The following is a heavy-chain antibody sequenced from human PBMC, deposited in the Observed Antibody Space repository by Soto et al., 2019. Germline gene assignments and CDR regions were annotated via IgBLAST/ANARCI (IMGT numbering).Heavy chain of an antibody. CDR3: ARGGGVGVAGSAAFDM. Sequence: QLHLVQSGAVVKKPGASVTVSCSASGYPVTAYYMHWVRQAPGRGLEWMGGINPATGAAKYTQTFQGRVTMTRDTSTSTVFMELSALTSEDTAVFSCARGGGVGVAGSAAFDMWGQGTLVTVSS. J-gene: IGHJ3*02. CDR1: GYPVTAYY. CDR2: INPATGAA. D-gene: IGHD3-3*01. V-gene: IGHV1-2*02.